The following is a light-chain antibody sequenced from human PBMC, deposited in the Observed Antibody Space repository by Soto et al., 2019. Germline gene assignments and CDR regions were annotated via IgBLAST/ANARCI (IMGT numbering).Light chain of an antibody. CDR3: QQLNSYPRT. CDR2: AVF. J-gene: IGKJ1*01. V-gene: IGKV1-9*01. CDR1: QGIRRY. Sequence: DIQLTQSPFFLSASLGDRVTITCRASQGIRRYLAWYQQKPGSAPKLLIFAVFTLQSGVPSWFSGIGSGTEFTLTISGLQPEDFASYYCQQLNSYPRTFGLGTKV.